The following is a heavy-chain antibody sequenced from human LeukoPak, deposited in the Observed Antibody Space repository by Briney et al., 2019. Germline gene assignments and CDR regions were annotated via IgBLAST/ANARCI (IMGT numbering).Heavy chain of an antibody. V-gene: IGHV3-13*01. J-gene: IGHJ5*02. Sequence: GGSLRPSCAASGFTLSSYDMHWVRQATGKGLEWVSAIGTAGDTYYPGSVKGRFTISRENAKNSLYLQMNSLRAGDTAVYYCARARCSGGSCYWFDPWGQGTLVTVSS. CDR3: ARARCSGGSCYWFDP. CDR2: IGTAGDT. D-gene: IGHD2-15*01. CDR1: GFTLSSYD.